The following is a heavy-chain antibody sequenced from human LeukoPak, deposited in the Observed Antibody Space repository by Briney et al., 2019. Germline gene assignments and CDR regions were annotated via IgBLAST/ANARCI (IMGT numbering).Heavy chain of an antibody. CDR1: GYTSTSYR. CDR2: IYPGDSDT. J-gene: IGHJ6*03. V-gene: IGHV5-51*01. CDR3: ARHGYSSSGYTNWSYYYYMDV. Sequence: PGESLNISCKASGYTSTSYRIGWVRQLQGKGLEWMGIIYPGDSDTRYTPSFHGQATISADKAISTSYLQWSSLNASDTAMYSGARHGYSSSGYTNWSYYYYMDVWGKGTTVTVSS. D-gene: IGHD6-13*01.